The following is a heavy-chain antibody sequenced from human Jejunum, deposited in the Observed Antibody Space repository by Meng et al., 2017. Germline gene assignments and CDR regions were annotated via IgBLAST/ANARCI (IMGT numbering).Heavy chain of an antibody. Sequence: QGEFVRSGAEVKMPGASLKVSCKKSGYPFTTFYVHWVRQAPGQGLEWMGVINPSGGSTSYAQKFQGRVTMTSDTSTSTVYMELSSLTSGDTAVYYCARGSISMVRGLYYWGQGTLVTVSS. D-gene: IGHD3-10*01. CDR3: ARGSISMVRGLYY. J-gene: IGHJ4*02. CDR2: INPSGGST. V-gene: IGHV1-46*01. CDR1: GYPFTTFY.